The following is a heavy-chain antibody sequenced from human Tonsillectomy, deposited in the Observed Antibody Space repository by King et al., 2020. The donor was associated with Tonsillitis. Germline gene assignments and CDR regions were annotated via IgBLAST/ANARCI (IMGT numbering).Heavy chain of an antibody. Sequence: VQLQESGPALVKPSQTLSLTCSVSGGSINSVDYYWSWIRQPPGKGLEWIGYIFYNGNTYYNPALQGQATLSIDTSKNHFSLKPTSVTAADTAVYYCARAKIYYFDHWGQGTLVTVSS. CDR3: ARAKIYYFDH. D-gene: IGHD3-3*01. V-gene: IGHV4-30-4*01. CDR2: IFYNGNT. J-gene: IGHJ4*02. CDR1: GGSINSVDYY.